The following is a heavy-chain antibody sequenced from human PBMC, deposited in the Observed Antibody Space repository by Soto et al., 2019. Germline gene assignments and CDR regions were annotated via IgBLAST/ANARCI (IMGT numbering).Heavy chain of an antibody. D-gene: IGHD2-2*01. CDR2: ISSSSSYT. CDR1: GFTFSDYY. Sequence: QVPLVESGGGLVKPGGSLRLSCAASGFTFSDYYMSWIRQAPGKGLEWVSYISSSSSYTNYADSVKGRFTISRDNAKNSLYLQMNSLRAEDTAVYYCARGSYCSSTSCKEDYYYYGMDVWGQGTTVTVSS. CDR3: ARGSYCSSTSCKEDYYYYGMDV. V-gene: IGHV3-11*05. J-gene: IGHJ6*02.